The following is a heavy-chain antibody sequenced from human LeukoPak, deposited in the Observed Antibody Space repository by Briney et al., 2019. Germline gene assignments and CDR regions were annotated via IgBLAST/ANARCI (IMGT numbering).Heavy chain of an antibody. CDR2: INHSGST. CDR1: GGSFSGYY. CDR3: ARGVGIAAAGTDFDY. Sequence: SETLSLTCAVYGGSFSGYYWSWIRQPPGKGLEWIGEINHSGSTNYNPSLKGRVTISVDTSKNQFSLKLSSVTAADTAVYYCARGVGIAAAGTDFDYWGQGTLVTVSS. V-gene: IGHV4-34*01. J-gene: IGHJ4*02. D-gene: IGHD6-13*01.